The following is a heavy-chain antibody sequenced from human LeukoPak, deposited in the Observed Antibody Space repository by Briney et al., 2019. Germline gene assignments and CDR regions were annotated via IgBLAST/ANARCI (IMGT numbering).Heavy chain of an antibody. D-gene: IGHD1-26*01. V-gene: IGHV1-69*13. J-gene: IGHJ3*01. CDR1: GGTFSSYA. Sequence: GASVKVSCKASGGTFSSYAISWGRQAPGQGLEWMGGIIPIFGTANYAQKFQGRVTITADESTSTAYMELSSLRSEDTAVYYCARGPQVGAFDLWGQGTMVTVSS. CDR3: ARGPQVGAFDL. CDR2: IIPIFGTA.